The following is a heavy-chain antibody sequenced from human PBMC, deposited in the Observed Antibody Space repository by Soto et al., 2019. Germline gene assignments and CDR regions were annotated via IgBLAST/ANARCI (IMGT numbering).Heavy chain of an antibody. Sequence: PSETLSLTCTVSGDSISSSNYPWGWIRQPPGKGLEWIGYIYHSGSTYYNPSLKSRVTISVDRSKNQFSLKLSSVTAADTAVYYCARVPGPWGQGTLVTVSS. CDR3: ARVPGP. CDR1: GDSISSSNYP. CDR2: IYHSGST. J-gene: IGHJ5*02. D-gene: IGHD3-10*01. V-gene: IGHV4-30-2*01.